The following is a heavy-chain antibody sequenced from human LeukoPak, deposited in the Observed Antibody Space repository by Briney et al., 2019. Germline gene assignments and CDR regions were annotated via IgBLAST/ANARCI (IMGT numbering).Heavy chain of an antibody. D-gene: IGHD2-2*01. J-gene: IGHJ4*02. CDR3: AKDGGDCSSTNCLYYFDY. V-gene: IGHV1-69*13. CDR2: IIPIFGTA. Sequence: ASVKVSCKASGGTFSSYAISWVRQAPGQGLEWMGGIIPIFGTANYAQKFQGRVTITADESTSTAYMELSSLRSEDTAVYYCAKDGGDCSSTNCLYYFDYWGQGTLVTVSS. CDR1: GGTFSSYA.